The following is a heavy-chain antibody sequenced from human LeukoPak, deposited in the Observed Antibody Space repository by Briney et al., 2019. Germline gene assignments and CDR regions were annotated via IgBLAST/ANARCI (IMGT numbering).Heavy chain of an antibody. J-gene: IGHJ6*03. CDR2: INPNSGGT. D-gene: IGHD2-15*01. CDR1: GYTFTGYY. CDR3: ARDVFDFLVVVAADYYYYMDV. V-gene: IGHV1-2*02. Sequence: RASVKVSCKASGYTFTGYYMHWVRQAPGQGLEWMGWINPNSGGTNYAQKLQGRVTMTTDTSTSTAYMELRSLRSDDTAVYYCARDVFDFLVVVAADYYYYMDVWGKGTTVTVSS.